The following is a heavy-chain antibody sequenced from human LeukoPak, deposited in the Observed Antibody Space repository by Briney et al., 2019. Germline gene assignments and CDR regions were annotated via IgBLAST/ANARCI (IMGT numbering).Heavy chain of an antibody. CDR3: AKGGTYPNYYFDY. Sequence: GGSLRLSCEASEFTFSSYWMHWVRQAPGKGLVWVSRINTDGSRTSYADSVKGRFTISRDSSKNTLYLQMDSLRAEDTAVYYCAKGGTYPNYYFDYWGQGTLVTVSS. D-gene: IGHD3-16*01. CDR1: EFTFSSYW. J-gene: IGHJ4*02. CDR2: INTDGSRT. V-gene: IGHV3-74*01.